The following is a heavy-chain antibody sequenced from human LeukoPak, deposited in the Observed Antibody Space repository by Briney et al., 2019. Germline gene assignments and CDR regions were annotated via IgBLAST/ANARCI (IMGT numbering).Heavy chain of an antibody. CDR1: GYTFTSYG. CDR2: ISAYNGNT. CDR3: ARPYYDSSAPPYDY. Sequence: GASVKVSCKASGYTFTSYGISWVRQAPGQGLEWMGWISAYNGNTNYAQKLQGRVTITTDTSTSTAYMELRSLRSDDTAVYYCARPYYDSSAPPYDYWGQGTLVTVS. D-gene: IGHD3-22*01. J-gene: IGHJ4*02. V-gene: IGHV1-18*01.